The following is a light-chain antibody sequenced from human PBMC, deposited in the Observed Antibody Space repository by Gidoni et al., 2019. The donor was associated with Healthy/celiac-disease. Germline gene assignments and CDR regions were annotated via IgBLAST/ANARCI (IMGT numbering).Light chain of an antibody. J-gene: IGKJ4*01. CDR3: QQDYSYPIT. Sequence: AIRTTQPPSSFSASPGDRVTITCRASQGISSYLAWYQQKPGKAPKLLIYAASSLQSGVPSRFSGSGSGTDFTLTISCLQSEDFATYYCQQDYSYPITFGEGTRVEIK. CDR1: QGISSY. CDR2: AAS. V-gene: IGKV1-8*01.